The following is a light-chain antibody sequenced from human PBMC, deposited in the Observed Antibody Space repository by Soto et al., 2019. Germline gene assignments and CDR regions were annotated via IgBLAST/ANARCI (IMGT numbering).Light chain of an antibody. J-gene: IGLJ2*01. V-gene: IGLV1-40*01. Sequence: QSVLTQPPSVSGAPGQRVTISCTGSGSNIGAAYDVQWYQQFPGTAPKLLIYGNNNRPSGVPGRFSGSKSGTSASLAITGLQAEDEADYYCQSYDSSLSGSVFGGGTKLTVL. CDR2: GNN. CDR3: QSYDSSLSGSV. CDR1: GSNIGAAYD.